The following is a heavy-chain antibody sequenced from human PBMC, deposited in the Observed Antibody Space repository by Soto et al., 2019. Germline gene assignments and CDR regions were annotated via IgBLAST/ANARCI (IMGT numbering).Heavy chain of an antibody. D-gene: IGHD3-3*01. V-gene: IGHV4-31*03. CDR2: IYYRGST. Sequence: QVQLQESGPGLVKPSQTLSLTCTVSGGSISSGDYYWSWIRQHPGKGLEWIGYIYYRGSTYYNPSLKSRVTIPVDTSKNQFSQKLSSVTAADTAVYYCARWWSGSRQGFDTWGQGTLVTVSS. CDR3: ARWWSGSRQGFDT. CDR1: GGSISSGDYY. J-gene: IGHJ5*02.